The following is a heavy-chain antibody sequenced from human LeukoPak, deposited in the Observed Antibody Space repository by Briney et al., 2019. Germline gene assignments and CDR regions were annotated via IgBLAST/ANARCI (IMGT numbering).Heavy chain of an antibody. V-gene: IGHV1-8*01. CDR1: GYTFTSYD. J-gene: IGHJ5*02. D-gene: IGHD6-19*01. CDR3: VTEGSGWYHLEYWFDP. Sequence: EASVKVSCKASGYTFTSYDINWVRQATGQGLEWMGWMNPNSGNTGYAQKFQGRVTMTRNTSISTAYMELSSLRSEDTAVYYCVTEGSGWYHLEYWFDPWGQGTLVTVSS. CDR2: MNPNSGNT.